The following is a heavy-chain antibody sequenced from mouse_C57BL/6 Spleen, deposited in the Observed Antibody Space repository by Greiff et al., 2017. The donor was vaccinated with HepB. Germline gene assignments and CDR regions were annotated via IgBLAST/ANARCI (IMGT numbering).Heavy chain of an antibody. J-gene: IGHJ2*01. CDR1: GFTFSDYG. CDR2: ISSGSSTI. D-gene: IGHD1-1*02. CDR3: ASGNYFDY. Sequence: DVHLVESGGGLVKPGGSLKLSCAASGFTFSDYGMHWVRQAPEKGLEWVAYISSGSSTIYYADTLKGRFTISRDNAKNTLFLQMTSLRSEDTAMYYCASGNYFDYWGQGTTLTVSS. V-gene: IGHV5-17*01.